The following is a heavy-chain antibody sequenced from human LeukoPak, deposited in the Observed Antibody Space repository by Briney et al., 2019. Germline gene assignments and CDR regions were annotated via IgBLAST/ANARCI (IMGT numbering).Heavy chain of an antibody. CDR1: GGSFSGYY. Sequence: SETLSLTCAVYGGSFSGYYWSWIRQPPGKGLEWIGSIYYSGSTYYNPSLKSRVTISVDTSKNQFSLKLSSVTAADTAVYYCARLPKRGVKIDYWGQGTLVTVTS. CDR2: IYYSGST. J-gene: IGHJ4*02. CDR3: ARLPKRGVKIDY. D-gene: IGHD3-10*01. V-gene: IGHV4-34*01.